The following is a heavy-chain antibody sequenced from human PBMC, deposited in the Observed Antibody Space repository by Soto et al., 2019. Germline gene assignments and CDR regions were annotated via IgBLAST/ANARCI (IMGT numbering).Heavy chain of an antibody. V-gene: IGHV1-58*01. Sequence: ASVKVSCKASGFTFTSSAVQWVLQARGQRLEWIGWIVVGSGNTNYAQKFQERVTITRDMSTSTAYMELSSLRSEDTAVYYCGADPTYWNPPCYYYDILDFRGRGTTVTVSS. D-gene: IGHD1-1*01. CDR1: GFTFTSSA. CDR3: GADPTYWNPPCYYYDILDF. J-gene: IGHJ6*02. CDR2: IVVGSGNT.